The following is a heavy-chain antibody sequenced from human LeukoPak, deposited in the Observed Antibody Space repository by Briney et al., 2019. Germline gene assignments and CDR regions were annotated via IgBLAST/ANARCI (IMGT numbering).Heavy chain of an antibody. CDR2: IIPILGIA. V-gene: IGHV1-69*04. CDR3: ARGSDSGT. Sequence: ASVKVSCKASGYTFTSYDINWVRQAPGQGLEWMGRIIPILGIANYAQKFQGRVTITADESTSTAYMELSSLRSEDTAVYYCARGSDSGTWGQGTLVTVSS. CDR1: GYTFTSYD. D-gene: IGHD3-10*01. J-gene: IGHJ5*02.